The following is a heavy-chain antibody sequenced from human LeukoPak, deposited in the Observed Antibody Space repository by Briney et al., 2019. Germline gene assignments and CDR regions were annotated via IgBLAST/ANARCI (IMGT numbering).Heavy chain of an antibody. Sequence: GGSLRLSCAASGFTFSTYTMNWVRQAPGKGLEWVSSISSTSSYIYYADSLKGRFTISRDNAKNSLYLQMNSLRAEDTAVYYCARVAPGTFFYAMDVWGQGTTVTVSS. D-gene: IGHD6-13*01. CDR1: GFTFSTYT. J-gene: IGHJ6*02. CDR3: ARVAPGTFFYAMDV. CDR2: ISSTSSYI. V-gene: IGHV3-21*01.